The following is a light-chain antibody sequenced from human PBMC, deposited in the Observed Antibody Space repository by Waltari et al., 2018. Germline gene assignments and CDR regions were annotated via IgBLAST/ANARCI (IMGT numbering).Light chain of an antibody. CDR1: TRDVGAYHY. V-gene: IGLV2-14*01. CDR2: EVS. J-gene: IGLJ2*01. Sequence: QSALPQPASVSGSPGPSITIPCTGTTRDVGAYHYVSWYQRHPGKAPKLIIYEVSNRPGGVSNRFSASKSGNTASLTISGLQAEDEADYYCSSYTSSISVVFGGGTKVTVL. CDR3: SSYTSSISVV.